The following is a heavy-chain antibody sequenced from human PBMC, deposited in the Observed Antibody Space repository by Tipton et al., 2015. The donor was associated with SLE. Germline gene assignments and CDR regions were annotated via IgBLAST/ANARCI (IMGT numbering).Heavy chain of an antibody. Sequence: SLRLSCAASGFTFSDYYMSWIRQAPGKGLEWVSYISSSGSTIYYADSVKGRFTISRDNAKNSLYLQMNNLGVGDTAVYYCARRGSGWYYFDSWGQGTLVTVSS. V-gene: IGHV3-11*04. CDR2: ISSSGSTI. J-gene: IGHJ4*02. D-gene: IGHD6-19*01. CDR1: GFTFSDYY. CDR3: ARRGSGWYYFDS.